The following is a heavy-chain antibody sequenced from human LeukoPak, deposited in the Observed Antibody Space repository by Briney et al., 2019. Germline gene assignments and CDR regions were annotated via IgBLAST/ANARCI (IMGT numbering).Heavy chain of an antibody. Sequence: SETLSLTCTVSGGSISSYYWSWIRQPPGKGLEWIGYIYYSGSTNYNPSLKSRVTISVYTSKTQFSLKLSSVTAADTAVYYCARGYSSSSGRPDYWGQGTLVTVSS. CDR1: GGSISSYY. CDR2: IYYSGST. D-gene: IGHD6-6*01. CDR3: ARGYSSSSGRPDY. J-gene: IGHJ4*02. V-gene: IGHV4-59*08.